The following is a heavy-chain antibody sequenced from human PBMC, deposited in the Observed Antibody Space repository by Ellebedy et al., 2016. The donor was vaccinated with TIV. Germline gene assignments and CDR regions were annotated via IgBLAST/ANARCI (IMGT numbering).Heavy chain of an antibody. CDR3: ASRAIFGMGIDAFDI. V-gene: IGHV4-59*01. CDR1: GRSISSYS. CDR2: IYYSGST. D-gene: IGHD3-3*01. J-gene: IGHJ3*02. Sequence: SETLSLTXTVSGRSISSYSWSWIRQPPGKGLEWIGYIYYSGSTNYNPSLKSRVTISVDTSKNQFSLKLSSVTAADTAVYYCASRAIFGMGIDAFDIWGQGTMVTVSS.